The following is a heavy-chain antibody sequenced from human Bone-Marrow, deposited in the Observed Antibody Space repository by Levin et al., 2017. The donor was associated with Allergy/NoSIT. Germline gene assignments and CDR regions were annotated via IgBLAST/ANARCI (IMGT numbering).Heavy chain of an antibody. V-gene: IGHV1-8*01. CDR1: GYTFTDYD. D-gene: IGHD1-26*01. CDR3: ATSPGSANYFYYGMDV. CDR2: VNPSISKT. J-gene: IGHJ6*02. Sequence: RASVKVSCKASGYTFTDYDINWVRQAPGQGLEWMGWVNPSISKTGYAQKFQGRVTMTTNTSINTAYMELTSLRSDDTAVYYCATSPGSANYFYYGMDVWGQGTTVTVSS.